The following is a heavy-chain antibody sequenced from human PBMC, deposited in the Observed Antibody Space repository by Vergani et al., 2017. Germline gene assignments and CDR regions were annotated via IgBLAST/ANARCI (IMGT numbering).Heavy chain of an antibody. CDR3: ARGWYDYGEYRPNRFAGGWFDP. J-gene: IGHJ5*02. D-gene: IGHD4-17*01. CDR1: GGSFSGYY. CDR2: INHSGST. V-gene: IGHV4-34*01. Sequence: QVQLQQWGAGLLKPSETLSLTSAVYGGSFSGYYWSWIRQPPGKGLEWIGEINHSGSTNYNPSLKSRVTISVDTSKNQFSLKLSSVTAAGTAVNYWARGWYDYGEYRPNRFAGGWFDPGGQGSLVTVSS.